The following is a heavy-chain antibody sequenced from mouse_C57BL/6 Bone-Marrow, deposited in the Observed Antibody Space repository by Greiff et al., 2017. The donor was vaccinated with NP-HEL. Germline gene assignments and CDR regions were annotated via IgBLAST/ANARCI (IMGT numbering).Heavy chain of an antibody. CDR2: ISNLAYSI. V-gene: IGHV5-15*01. Sequence: EVQLVESGGGLVQPGGSLKLSCAASGFTFSDYGMAWVRQAPRKGPEWVAFISNLAYSIYYADTVTGRFTISRENAKNTLYLEMSSLRSEDTAMYYCARGGKPRYFDVWGTGTTVTVSS. J-gene: IGHJ1*03. CDR1: GFTFSDYG. CDR3: ARGGKPRYFDV.